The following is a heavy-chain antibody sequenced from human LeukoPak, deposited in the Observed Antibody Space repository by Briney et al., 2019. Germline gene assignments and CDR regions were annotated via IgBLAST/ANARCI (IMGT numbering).Heavy chain of an antibody. Sequence: GGSLSLSCAASGFTFSSYAMHWVRQAPGKGLEWVAVIWYDGSNENYADSVRGRFTVSRDNSKNTLYLHMNSVRAEDTAVYYCARVAMSDSSGYCDYWGQGTLVTVSS. CDR2: IWYDGSNE. CDR1: GFTFSSYA. CDR3: ARVAMSDSSGYCDY. V-gene: IGHV3-33*01. D-gene: IGHD3-22*01. J-gene: IGHJ4*02.